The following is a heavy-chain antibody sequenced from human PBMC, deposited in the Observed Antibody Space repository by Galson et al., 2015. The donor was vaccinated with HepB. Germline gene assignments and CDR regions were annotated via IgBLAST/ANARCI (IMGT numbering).Heavy chain of an antibody. CDR2: ISYDGSNK. V-gene: IGHV3-30*18. CDR1: GFTFSSYG. D-gene: IGHD3-10*01. CDR3: AKEGGSGSYYDY. J-gene: IGHJ4*02. Sequence: SLRLSCAASGFTFSSYGMHWVRQAPGKGLEWVAVISYDGSNKYYADSVKGRFTISRDNSKNTLYLQMNSLRAEDTAVYYCAKEGGSGSYYDYWGQGTLVTVSS.